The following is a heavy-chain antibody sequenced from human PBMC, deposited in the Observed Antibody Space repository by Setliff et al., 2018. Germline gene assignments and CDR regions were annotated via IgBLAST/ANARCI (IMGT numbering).Heavy chain of an antibody. V-gene: IGHV4-39*01. CDR3: ARTGTYRYFDY. CDR2: IYYSGNN. Sequence: SETLSLTCTVSGGSINSSTYNSRSYYWGWIRQPPGKGLEWIGRIYYSGNNYNNASLKSRLTISVDTSKNQFSLKLRSVTAADTAVYYCARTGTYRYFDYWGQGILVTVS. CDR1: GGSINSSTYNSRSYY. J-gene: IGHJ4*02. D-gene: IGHD1-1*01.